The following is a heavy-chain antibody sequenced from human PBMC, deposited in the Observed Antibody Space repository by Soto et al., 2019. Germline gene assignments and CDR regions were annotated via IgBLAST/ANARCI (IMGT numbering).Heavy chain of an antibody. D-gene: IGHD2-21*01. CDR1: GGSVSGVDYF. CDR3: AREERNGIIRWFDP. CDR2: IYYTGIT. V-gene: IGHV4-30-4*01. Sequence: SVTRSRTCTVPGGSVSGVDYFRSWIRQSPGKGLEWIGYIYYTGITPLNPSLKSRLTMAVDTSKNEFSLKLTSVSAADTAVYFCAREERNGIIRWFDPWGQGTPVTVSS. J-gene: IGHJ5*02.